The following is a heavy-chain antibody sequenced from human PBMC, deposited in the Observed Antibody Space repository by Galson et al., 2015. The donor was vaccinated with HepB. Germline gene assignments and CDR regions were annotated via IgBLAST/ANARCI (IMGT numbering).Heavy chain of an antibody. V-gene: IGHV3-15*01. CDR2: IKSKTDGGTT. D-gene: IGHD6-19*01. CDR1: GFTFSSYS. J-gene: IGHJ4*02. CDR3: TTDLLAVAGTNPSALRSINDY. Sequence: SLRLSCAASGFTFSSYSMNWVRQAPGKGLEWVGRIKSKTDGGTTDYAAPVKGRFTILRDDSKNTLYLQMNSLKTEDTAVYYCTTDLLAVAGTNPSALRSINDYWGQGTLVTVSS.